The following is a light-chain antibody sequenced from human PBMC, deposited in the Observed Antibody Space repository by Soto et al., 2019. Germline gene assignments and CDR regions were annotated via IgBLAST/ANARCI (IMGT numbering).Light chain of an antibody. V-gene: IGLV2-11*01. J-gene: IGLJ1*01. CDR3: CSYVGSDSSFV. CDR2: DVS. CDR1: SNDVGGYNF. Sequence: QSVLTQPRSLSGSPGQSVTISCTGTSNDVGGYNFVSWYQQYPGKVPKLIIYDVSIRPSGVPDRFSASKSGITASLTISGLQAEDEADYYCCSYVGSDSSFVFGSGTKVTVL.